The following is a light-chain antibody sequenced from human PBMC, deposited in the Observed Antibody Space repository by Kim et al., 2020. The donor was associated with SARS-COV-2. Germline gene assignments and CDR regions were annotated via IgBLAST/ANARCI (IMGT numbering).Light chain of an antibody. CDR1: HNVDIN. V-gene: IGKV3-11*01. J-gene: IGKJ4*01. CDR2: DAA. Sequence: PGESAILSCRASHNVDINLAWYQQTPGQPPRLLIYDAAIRAAGIHDRFSGSGSGTDFTLTIGSLAPEDFAVYYCQQRGTWPPALTFGGGTKVEIK. CDR3: QQRGTWPPALT.